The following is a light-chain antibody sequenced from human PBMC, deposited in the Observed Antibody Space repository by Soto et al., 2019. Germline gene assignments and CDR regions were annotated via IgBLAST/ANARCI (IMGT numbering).Light chain of an antibody. J-gene: IGKJ4*01. CDR1: QYISNY. CDR2: AAS. V-gene: IGKV1-39*01. Sequence: DIQMTQSPSSLSASVGYRVTITCRASQYISNYLNWYRQKPGEAPNLLIFAASTLHSGVASRFSGSVSGTDFTLTISSLQPEDFATYYRQQRWSDPFTFGGGTKVEIK. CDR3: QQRWSDPFT.